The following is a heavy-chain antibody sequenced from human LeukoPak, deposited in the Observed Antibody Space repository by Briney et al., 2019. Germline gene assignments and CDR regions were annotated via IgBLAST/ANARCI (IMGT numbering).Heavy chain of an antibody. D-gene: IGHD3-3*01. CDR1: GFTSSSYA. CDR2: ISGSGGST. V-gene: IGHV3-23*01. J-gene: IGHJ4*02. Sequence: GGSLRLSCAASGFTSSSYAMSWVRQAPGKGLEWVSAISGSGGSTYYADSVKGRFTISRDNSKNTLYLQMNSLRADDTALYYCAKTRWSGTYYFDSWGQGTLVTVSS. CDR3: AKTRWSGTYYFDS.